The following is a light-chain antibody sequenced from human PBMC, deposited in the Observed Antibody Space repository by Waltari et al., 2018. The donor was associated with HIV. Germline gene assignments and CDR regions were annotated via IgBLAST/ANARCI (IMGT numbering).Light chain of an antibody. J-gene: IGLJ3*02. CDR3: EAWDDSVTGPV. Sequence: QSVLTQPPSASGTPGQRVTLSCSGNPSTFGTPTVLWYHQLPGAAPKLLLYGHLQRPSGVPDRFSGSKSATSASLVISDLHSDDEGTYYCEAWDDSVTGPVFGGGTKLTVL. CDR2: GHL. CDR1: PSTFGTPT. V-gene: IGLV1-44*01.